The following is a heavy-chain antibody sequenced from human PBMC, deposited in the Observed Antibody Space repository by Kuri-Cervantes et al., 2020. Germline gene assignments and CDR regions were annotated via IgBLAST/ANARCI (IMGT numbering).Heavy chain of an antibody. V-gene: IGHV4-39*07. D-gene: IGHD2-15*01. CDR3: GGGGSLPYYFDY. J-gene: IGHJ4*02. CDR1: GSSISSSSYY. Sequence: ESLKISCTVPGSSISSSSYYWGWLRQPPGKGLEWIGIIYYSGSTYYNPSLKSRVTISVDTSKNQFSLKLRAVTAADTAVYYCGGGGSLPYYFDYWGQGTLVTVSS. CDR2: IYYSGST.